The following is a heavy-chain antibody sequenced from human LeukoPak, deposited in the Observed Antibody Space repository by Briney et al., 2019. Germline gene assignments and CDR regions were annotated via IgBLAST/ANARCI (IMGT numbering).Heavy chain of an antibody. CDR2: IYDSGST. Sequence: SETLSLTCTASGGSISSSNWWSWVRQPPGKGLEWIGSIYDSGSTYHNPSLKSRVTVSVDTSKNQFSLKLNSVTAADTAVYYCARHYGPWGQGTLVTVSS. D-gene: IGHD3-10*01. J-gene: IGHJ5*02. CDR1: GGSISSSNW. V-gene: IGHV4-39*01. CDR3: ARHYGP.